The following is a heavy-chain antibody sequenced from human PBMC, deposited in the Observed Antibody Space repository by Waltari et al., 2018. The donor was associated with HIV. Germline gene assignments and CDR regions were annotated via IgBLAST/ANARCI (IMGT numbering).Heavy chain of an antibody. CDR2: IWYDGGNK. CDR1: GFTFSSYG. J-gene: IGHJ4*02. D-gene: IGHD2-21*02. Sequence: QVQLVESGGGVVQPGRSLRLSCAASGFTFSSYGMHWVRRAPGKGLGWCAVIWYDGGNKSYADSVKGRLTISRDNSKKTLYLQMNSLRAEDTAVYYCARDLSGVGTALDYWGQGTLVTVSS. CDR3: ARDLSGVGTALDY. V-gene: IGHV3-33*01.